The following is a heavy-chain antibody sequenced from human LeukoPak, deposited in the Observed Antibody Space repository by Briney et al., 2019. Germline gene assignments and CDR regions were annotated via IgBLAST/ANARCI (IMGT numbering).Heavy chain of an antibody. CDR1: GYTFTGYY. V-gene: IGHV1-2*06. J-gene: IGHJ3*02. Sequence: ASVKVSCKASGYTFTGYYMHWVRQAPGQGLEWMGRINPNSGGTNYAQKFQGRVTMTRDTSISTAYMELSRLRSDDTAVYYCARARCSSGWFRTTDAFDIWGQGTMVTVSS. CDR2: INPNSGGT. D-gene: IGHD6-19*01. CDR3: ARARCSSGWFRTTDAFDI.